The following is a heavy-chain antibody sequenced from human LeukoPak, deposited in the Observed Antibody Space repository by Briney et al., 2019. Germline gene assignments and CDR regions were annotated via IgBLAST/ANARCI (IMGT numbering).Heavy chain of an antibody. Sequence: PGRSLRLSCIGSGFTFGDDAMSWVRQAPGKGLEWVGFIRSKAYGGTTEYAASVKGRFSISRDDSKSVAYLQMNSLKTEDTAVYYCTRDQYSSGSYVRFDPWGQGTLVTVSS. CDR2: IRSKAYGGTT. D-gene: IGHD6-19*01. CDR3: TRDQYSSGSYVRFDP. J-gene: IGHJ5*02. V-gene: IGHV3-49*04. CDR1: GFTFGDDA.